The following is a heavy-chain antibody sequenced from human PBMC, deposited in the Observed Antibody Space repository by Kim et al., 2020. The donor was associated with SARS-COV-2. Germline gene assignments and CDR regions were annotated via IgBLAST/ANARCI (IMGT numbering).Heavy chain of an antibody. V-gene: IGHV3-9*01. CDR1: GFTFDDYA. Sequence: GGSLRLSCAASGFTFDDYAMHWVRQAPGKGLEWVSGISWNSGSIGYADSVKGRFTISRDNAKNSLYLQMNSLRAEDTALYYCAKGICSGGSCDAFDIWGQGTMVTVSS. D-gene: IGHD2-15*01. CDR3: AKGICSGGSCDAFDI. J-gene: IGHJ3*02. CDR2: ISWNSGSI.